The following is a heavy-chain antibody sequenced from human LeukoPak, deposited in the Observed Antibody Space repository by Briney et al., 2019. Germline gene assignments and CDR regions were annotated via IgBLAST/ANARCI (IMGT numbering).Heavy chain of an antibody. J-gene: IGHJ4*02. CDR1: GYSFTSNG. CDR3: ASRYAANSHDY. Sequence: ASVKVSCKASGYSFTSNGISWVRQSPGQGLEWMGGIIPIFGTANYAQKFQGRVTITADESTSTAYMELSSLRSEDTAVYYCASRYAANSHDYWGQGTLVTVSS. CDR2: IIPIFGTA. D-gene: IGHD4-23*01. V-gene: IGHV1-69*13.